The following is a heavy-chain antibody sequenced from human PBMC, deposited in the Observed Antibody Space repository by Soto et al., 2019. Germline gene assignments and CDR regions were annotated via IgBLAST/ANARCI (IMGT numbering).Heavy chain of an antibody. Sequence: ASVNVSCKASGYTFTTYALHWVRQAPGQRLEWMGWINAGNGKTKYSQKFQGRVTITRDTSATTAYMVLSSLRSECTAVYHCARTGGDCGTTSCYTIDSWGQGTLVTSPQ. V-gene: IGHV1-3*01. CDR3: ARTGGDCGTTSCYTIDS. CDR1: GYTFTTYA. J-gene: IGHJ4*02. CDR2: INAGNGKT. D-gene: IGHD2-2*02.